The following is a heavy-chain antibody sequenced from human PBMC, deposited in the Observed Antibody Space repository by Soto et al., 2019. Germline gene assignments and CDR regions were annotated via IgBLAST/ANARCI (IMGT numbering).Heavy chain of an antibody. V-gene: IGHV3-33*01. J-gene: IGHJ4*02. CDR2: IWYDGSNK. D-gene: IGHD6-6*01. CDR3: ARDFGPRLHQLVRTEYFDY. Sequence: QVQLVESGGGVVQPGRSLRLSCAASGFTFSSYGMHWVRQAPGKGLEWVAVIWYDGSNKYYADSVKGRFTISRDNSKNTLYLQMNSLRAEDTAVYYCARDFGPRLHQLVRTEYFDYWGQGTLVTVSS. CDR1: GFTFSSYG.